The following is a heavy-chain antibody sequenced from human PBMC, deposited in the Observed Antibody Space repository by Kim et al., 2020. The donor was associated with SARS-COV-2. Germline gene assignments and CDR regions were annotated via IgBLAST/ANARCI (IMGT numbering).Heavy chain of an antibody. CDR1: GGSFSGYY. CDR2: INHSGST. Sequence: SETLSLTCAVYGGSFSGYYWSWIRQPPGKGLEWIGEINHSGSTNYNPSLKSRVTISVDTSKNQFSLKLSSVTAADTAVYYCARLIRLGYSSGWYFAPNYYYGMDVWGQGTTVTVSS. J-gene: IGHJ6*02. CDR3: ARLIRLGYSSGWYFAPNYYYGMDV. V-gene: IGHV4-34*01. D-gene: IGHD6-19*01.